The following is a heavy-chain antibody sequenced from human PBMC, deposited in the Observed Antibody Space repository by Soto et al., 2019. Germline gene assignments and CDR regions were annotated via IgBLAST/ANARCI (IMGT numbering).Heavy chain of an antibody. CDR3: ARGPREYFQQ. Sequence: SETLSLTCTVSGGSISSGGYYWSWIRHHPGKGLEWIGYIYYSGSTYYNPSLKSRVTISVDTSKNQFSLKLSSVTAADTAVYYCARGPREYFQQWGQGTLVTVSS. J-gene: IGHJ1*01. CDR1: GGSISSGGYY. V-gene: IGHV4-31*03. CDR2: IYYSGST.